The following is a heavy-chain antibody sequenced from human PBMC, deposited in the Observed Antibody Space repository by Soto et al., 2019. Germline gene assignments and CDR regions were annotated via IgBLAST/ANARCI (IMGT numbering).Heavy chain of an antibody. J-gene: IGHJ6*02. Sequence: SERMSLTCTVSGVSISSGDYYWTWNRHTPGKGLEWIGYINYSASTYYSPSLNSRVTISVDTYKNQYSLKLSSVTVYYSAGYYCTRASPVVIDVWGQGTMVTVSS. CDR2: INYSAST. V-gene: IGHV4-30-4*01. CDR1: GVSISSGDYY. CDR3: TRASPVVIDV.